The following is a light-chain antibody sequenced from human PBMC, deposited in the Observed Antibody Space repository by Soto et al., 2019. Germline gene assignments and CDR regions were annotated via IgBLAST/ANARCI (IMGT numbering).Light chain of an antibody. Sequence: EIVMTQSPATLSVSPGERATLSCRASQSVSSNLAWYQQKPGQAPRLLIYDASTRYTGIPARFSGSGSGTEFTLTISSLQSEDFAVYYCQQYNNWPPMAFGQGTKVEIK. CDR1: QSVSSN. J-gene: IGKJ1*01. CDR2: DAS. V-gene: IGKV3-15*01. CDR3: QQYNNWPPMA.